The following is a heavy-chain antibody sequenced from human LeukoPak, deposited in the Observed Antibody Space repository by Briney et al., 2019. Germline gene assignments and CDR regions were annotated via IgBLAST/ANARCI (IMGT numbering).Heavy chain of an antibody. D-gene: IGHD2-2*01. V-gene: IGHV4-34*01. CDR2: INARGDT. J-gene: IGHJ5*02. Sequence: PSETLSLTCAVYGWSFNDYYWNWIRQPPGKGLEWLGEINARGDTNYNPSLKSRVTISVDTSKNQFSLSLSSMSASDTAVYYCARGQVPAARGHNWFDPWGQGTLVTVSS. CDR3: ARGQVPAARGHNWFDP. CDR1: GWSFNDYY.